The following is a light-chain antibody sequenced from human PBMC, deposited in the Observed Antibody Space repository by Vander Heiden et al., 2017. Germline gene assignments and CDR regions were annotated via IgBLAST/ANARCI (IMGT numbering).Light chain of an antibody. Sequence: DIVLTQSPGTLSLSPAERVTLSSRSSQTRTNTYLAWSHQKPGQAPTSLLYDTATRATGIPDRFSSSGSGTDVTLTISSRDPEDYAVYYCRQDDIKPLTFGQGTQVEIK. CDR3: RQDDIKPLT. CDR2: DTA. CDR1: QTRTNTY. J-gene: IGKJ5*01. V-gene: IGKV3-20*01.